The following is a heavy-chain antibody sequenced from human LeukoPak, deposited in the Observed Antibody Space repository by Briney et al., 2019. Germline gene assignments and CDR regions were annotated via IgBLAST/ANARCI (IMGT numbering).Heavy chain of an antibody. D-gene: IGHD5-24*01. CDR2: INPGGDNT. Sequence: GASVKVSCKASGYTFTKYYIHWVRRAPGKGLEWMGLINPGGDNTNYAQNFQGRVTMTRDTSTSTVYMELSSLRSEDTAIYYCARIRDGYNDAYDIWGQGTVVTVPS. CDR1: GYTFTKYY. V-gene: IGHV1-46*01. J-gene: IGHJ3*02. CDR3: ARIRDGYNDAYDI.